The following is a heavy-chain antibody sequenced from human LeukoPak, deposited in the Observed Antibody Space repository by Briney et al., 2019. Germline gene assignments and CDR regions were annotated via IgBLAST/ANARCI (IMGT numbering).Heavy chain of an antibody. V-gene: IGHV3-30*02. Sequence: GGSLRLSCAASGFTFSSYGMHWVRQAPGKGVEWVAFILYDGSNKYYADSVKGRFTISRDNSKNTLYLQMNSLRAEDTAVYYCAKAWDYYDSSGSTDYWGQGTLVTVSS. CDR1: GFTFSSYG. CDR2: ILYDGSNK. J-gene: IGHJ4*02. CDR3: AKAWDYYDSSGSTDY. D-gene: IGHD3-22*01.